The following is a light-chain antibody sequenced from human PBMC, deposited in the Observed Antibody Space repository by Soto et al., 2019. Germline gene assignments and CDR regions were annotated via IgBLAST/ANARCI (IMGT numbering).Light chain of an antibody. V-gene: IGKV1-39*01. CDR3: QQSYITPPWT. Sequence: DIQMTQSPSSLSASVGDTITITCRTSQGIGSHLNWFQHKPGKAPHLLIHTVSSLQSGVPSRFSGSRSGTNFTLTISGLQPEDFATYFCQQSYITPPWTFGQGTKVDIK. CDR1: QGIGSH. J-gene: IGKJ1*01. CDR2: TVS.